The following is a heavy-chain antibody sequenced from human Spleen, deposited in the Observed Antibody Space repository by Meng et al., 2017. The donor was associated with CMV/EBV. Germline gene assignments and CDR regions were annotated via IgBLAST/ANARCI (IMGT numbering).Heavy chain of an antibody. Sequence: GESLKISCAASGFTFSSYWMHWVRQAPGKGLVWVSRINSDGSSTSYADSVKGRFTISRDKAKNTLYLQMNSLRAEDTAVYYCARDQNYYYDSSGYPLWGQGTLVTVSS. CDR2: INSDGSST. D-gene: IGHD3-22*01. V-gene: IGHV3-74*01. J-gene: IGHJ4*02. CDR3: ARDQNYYYDSSGYPL. CDR1: GFTFSSYW.